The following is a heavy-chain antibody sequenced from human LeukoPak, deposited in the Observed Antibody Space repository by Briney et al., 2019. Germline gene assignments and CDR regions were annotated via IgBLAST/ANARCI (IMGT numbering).Heavy chain of an antibody. V-gene: IGHV3-53*01. Sequence: GGSLRLSCAVSGFTVSSNYISWVRQAPGKGLEWVSIIYSGDNTYYADPVKGRFTISRDNSKNTLYLQMNSLRAEDTAVYYCAKPKGTTTVVTPYYYYGMDVWGQGTTVTVSS. CDR2: IYSGDNT. CDR1: GFTVSSNY. J-gene: IGHJ6*02. CDR3: AKPKGTTTVVTPYYYYGMDV. D-gene: IGHD4-23*01.